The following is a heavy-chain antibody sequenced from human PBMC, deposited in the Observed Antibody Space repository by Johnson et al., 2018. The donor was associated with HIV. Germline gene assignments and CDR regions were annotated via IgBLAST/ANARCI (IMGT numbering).Heavy chain of an antibody. CDR1: GFTFSDYY. V-gene: IGHV3-23*04. Sequence: VQLVESGGGVVQPGKSLRLSCAASGFTFSDYYMTWIRQVPGKGLEWVSAISGSGAITYYADSVKGRFTISRDNSKDTLYLQMNSLRAEDTAVYYCALVLGALPGAFDIWGQGTMVTVSS. CDR3: ALVLGALPGAFDI. D-gene: IGHD3-16*01. CDR2: ISGSGAIT. J-gene: IGHJ3*02.